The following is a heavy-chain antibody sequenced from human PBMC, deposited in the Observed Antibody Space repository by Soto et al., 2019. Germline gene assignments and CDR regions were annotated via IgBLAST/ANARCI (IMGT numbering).Heavy chain of an antibody. CDR3: ERSYCSGSSYNPGGGY. D-gene: IGHD3-10*01. CDR1: GYTFTSYG. Sequence: QVQLVQSGAEVKKPGASVKVSCKASGYTFTSYGISWVRQAPGQGLEWMGWISDYNGNTNYAQKLQGRVTITTNTSTSTAYMELRSLRSDDTAVYYCERSYCSGSSYNPGGGYWGQGTLVTVSS. J-gene: IGHJ4*02. V-gene: IGHV1-18*01. CDR2: ISDYNGNT.